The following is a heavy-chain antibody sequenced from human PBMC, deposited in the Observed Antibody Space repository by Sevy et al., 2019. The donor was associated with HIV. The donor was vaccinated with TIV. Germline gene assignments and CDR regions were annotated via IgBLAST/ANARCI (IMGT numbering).Heavy chain of an antibody. CDR3: ARDTGGDSSPGEYYFDY. CDR1: DGSISSYY. V-gene: IGHV4-4*07. D-gene: IGHD3-16*01. CDR2: IYTSGST. J-gene: IGHJ4*02. Sequence: SETLSLTCTVSDGSISSYYSSWIRQPAGKGLEWIGRIYTSGSTNYNPSLKSRVTMSVDTSKNQFSLKLSSVTAADTAVYYCARDTGGDSSPGEYYFDYWGQGTLVTVSS.